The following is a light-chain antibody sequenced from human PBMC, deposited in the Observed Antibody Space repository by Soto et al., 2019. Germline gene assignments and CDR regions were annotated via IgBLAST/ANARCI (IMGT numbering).Light chain of an antibody. CDR3: AAWDDSLNGQV. Sequence: QSVLTQPPSASGTPGQRVTISCSGSSSNIGSNTVNWYQQLPGTAPKLLIYSNNQRPSGVPDRFSGSKSGTSASLDISGLQSEDEADYYCAAWDDSLNGQVFGGGTKVTVL. CDR2: SNN. V-gene: IGLV1-44*01. CDR1: SSNIGSNT. J-gene: IGLJ3*02.